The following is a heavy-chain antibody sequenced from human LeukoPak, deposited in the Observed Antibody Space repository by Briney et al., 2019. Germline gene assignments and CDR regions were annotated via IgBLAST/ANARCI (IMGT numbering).Heavy chain of an antibody. CDR3: ARPAEVIDAFDI. V-gene: IGHV4-59*08. J-gene: IGHJ3*02. CDR1: GGSISSYY. CDR2: IYYSGST. Sequence: SETLSLTCTVSGGSISSYYWSWIRQPPGKGLEWIGYIYYSGSTNYNPSLKSRVTISVDTSKNQFSLKLSSVTAADTAVYYCARPAEVIDAFDIWGQGTMVTVSS.